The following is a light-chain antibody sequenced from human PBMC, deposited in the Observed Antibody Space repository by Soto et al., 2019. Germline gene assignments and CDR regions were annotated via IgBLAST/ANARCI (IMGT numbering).Light chain of an antibody. Sequence: EIVMTQSTATLSVSPGERATLSCRASQSVSSNLAWYQQKPGQAPRLLIYGASTSATGIPARFSGSGSWTEFTLTISSLQSEDFAVYYCQQYNNWPPLTFGGGTKVEIK. CDR2: GAS. V-gene: IGKV3-15*01. J-gene: IGKJ4*01. CDR3: QQYNNWPPLT. CDR1: QSVSSN.